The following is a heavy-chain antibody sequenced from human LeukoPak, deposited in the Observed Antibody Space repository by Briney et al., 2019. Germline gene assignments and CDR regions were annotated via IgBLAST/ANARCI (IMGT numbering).Heavy chain of an antibody. CDR2: IYHSGST. V-gene: IGHV4-4*02. D-gene: IGHD2-15*01. Sequence: SETLSLTCAVSGGSISSSNWWCWVRQPPGKGLEWIGAIYHSGSTNYNAPLKSRVTISVDKSKNQFSLKLSSVTAADTAVYYCARASYCSGGSCYSTPFDYWGQGTLVTVSS. J-gene: IGHJ4*02. CDR3: ARASYCSGGSCYSTPFDY. CDR1: GGSISSSNW.